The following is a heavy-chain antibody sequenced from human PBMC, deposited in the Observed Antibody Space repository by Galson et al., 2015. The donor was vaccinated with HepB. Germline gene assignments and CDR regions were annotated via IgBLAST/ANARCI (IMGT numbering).Heavy chain of an antibody. Sequence: SLRLSCAASGFNFSGSAIHWVRQASGKGPEWIGRIRSKTSNSAALYVQSLKGRFTISRDDSKNMAYLHMRSLKTDDTAVYYCVRMGDLSGYSSRWGQGTLVTVSS. CDR3: VRMGDLSGYSSR. V-gene: IGHV3-73*01. J-gene: IGHJ4*02. CDR1: GFNFSGSA. CDR2: IRSKTSNSAA. D-gene: IGHD6-13*01.